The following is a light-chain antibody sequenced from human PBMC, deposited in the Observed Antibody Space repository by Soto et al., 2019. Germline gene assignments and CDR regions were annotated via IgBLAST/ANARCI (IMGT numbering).Light chain of an antibody. CDR1: QSVSSY. J-gene: IGKJ2*01. Sequence: EIVLTQSPATLSLSPGERATLSCSASQSVSSYLAWYQQNPCQAPRLLLYDASNMATGIPPRFSGSGSGTDFTLTISSLETEDCAVYYCQQRSNWPPTYTFGQGTKLEIK. CDR3: QQRSNWPPTYT. V-gene: IGKV3-11*01. CDR2: DAS.